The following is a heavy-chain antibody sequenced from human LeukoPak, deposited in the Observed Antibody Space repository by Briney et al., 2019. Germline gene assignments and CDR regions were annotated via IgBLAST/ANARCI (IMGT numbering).Heavy chain of an antibody. J-gene: IGHJ4*02. CDR1: GYTFTGYY. CDR2: INPNSGGT. CDR3: AREYSSSSFDY. D-gene: IGHD6-6*01. Sequence: GASVKVSCKASGYTFTGYYMHWVRQAPGQGLEWMGWINPNSGGTNHAQKFQGRVTMTRDTSISTAYMELSRLRSDDTAVYYCAREYSSSSFDYWGQGTLVTVSS. V-gene: IGHV1-2*02.